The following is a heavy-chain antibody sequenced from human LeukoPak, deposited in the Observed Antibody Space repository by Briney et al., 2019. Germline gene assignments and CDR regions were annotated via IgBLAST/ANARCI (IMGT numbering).Heavy chain of an antibody. D-gene: IGHD1-14*01. Sequence: ASVKVSCKASGYSFSTYAIHWVRQALGQRLEWMGWINAGNGNTKYSQKFQDRVSMTRDTSASAAYMELSSLRSEDTAVYYCARATTDYYYYYGMDVWGQGTTVTVSS. CDR2: INAGNGNT. J-gene: IGHJ6*02. CDR1: GYSFSTYA. V-gene: IGHV1-3*01. CDR3: ARATTDYYYYYGMDV.